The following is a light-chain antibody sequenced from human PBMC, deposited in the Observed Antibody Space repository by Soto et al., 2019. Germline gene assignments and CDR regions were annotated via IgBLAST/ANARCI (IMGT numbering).Light chain of an antibody. CDR3: QQYDSSQYN. CDR1: QSFSRY. J-gene: IGKJ2*01. CDR2: GAS. Sequence: EIVLTQSPGTLSLSPGERATLSCRASQSFSRYLAWYQHKVGQAPRLLIHGASNRATGIPARFSGSGSGTDFTLTISRLEPEDFAVYYCQQYDSSQYNFGQGTKLEIK. V-gene: IGKV3-20*01.